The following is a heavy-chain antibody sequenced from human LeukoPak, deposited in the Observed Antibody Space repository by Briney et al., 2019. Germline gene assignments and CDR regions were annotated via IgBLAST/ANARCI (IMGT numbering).Heavy chain of an antibody. V-gene: IGHV4-59*01. J-gene: IGHJ3*02. CDR2: IYYSGTT. CDR3: ARGASGTLYDAFDI. D-gene: IGHD1-26*01. Sequence: SETLSLTCTVSGGSISSYYWSWIRQPPGEGLEWIGSIYYSGTTHSNPSLKSRATISVDTSKNHLSLKVNFVTAADTAVYYCARGASGTLYDAFDIWGQGTMVTVSS. CDR1: GGSISSYY.